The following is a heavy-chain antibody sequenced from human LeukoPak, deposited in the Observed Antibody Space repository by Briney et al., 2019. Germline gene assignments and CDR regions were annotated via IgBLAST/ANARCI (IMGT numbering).Heavy chain of an antibody. CDR2: IEYSGGSA. J-gene: IGHJ6*03. CDR3: AKGYGWEASYYYYMDV. CDR1: GFTLSSYE. D-gene: IGHD1-26*01. V-gene: IGHV3-23*01. Sequence: GGSLRLSCTVSGFTLSSYEMSWIRQAPGKGLEWFSSIEYSGGSAYYADSVKGRFTISRDNAKNSLYLQMNSLRAEDMALYYCAKGYGWEASYYYYMDVWGKGTTVTISS.